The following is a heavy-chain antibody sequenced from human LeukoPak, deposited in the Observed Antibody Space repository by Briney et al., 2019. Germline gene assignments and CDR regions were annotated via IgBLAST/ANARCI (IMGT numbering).Heavy chain of an antibody. CDR3: AREEAVYAIRRGIDY. V-gene: IGHV3-11*04. D-gene: IGHD2-8*01. CDR1: GFTFSDYH. Sequence: GGSLRLSCAASGFTFSDYHMSWIRQAPGKGLEWVSYISSSGSTIYYADSVKGRFTISRDNAKNSLYLQMNSLRAEDTAVYYCAREEAVYAIRRGIDYWGQGTLVTVSS. J-gene: IGHJ4*02. CDR2: ISSSGSTI.